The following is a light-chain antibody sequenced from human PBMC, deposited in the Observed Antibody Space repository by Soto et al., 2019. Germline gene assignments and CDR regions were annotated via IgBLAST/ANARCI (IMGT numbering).Light chain of an antibody. V-gene: IGKV3-20*01. Sequence: EIVLTQSPGTLSLSPGERATLSCRASQSVTISYLAWFQQKPGQAPRLLIYGARSRATGVPDRFSGSGSGTDFTLTISRLEPEDFAVYYCQQYGSSGTFGQGTKVDI. CDR3: QQYGSSGT. CDR2: GAR. CDR1: QSVTISY. J-gene: IGKJ1*01.